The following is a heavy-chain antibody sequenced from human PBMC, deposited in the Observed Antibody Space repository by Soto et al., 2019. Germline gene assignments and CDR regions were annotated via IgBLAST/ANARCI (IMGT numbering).Heavy chain of an antibody. D-gene: IGHD6-13*01. CDR1: GFTFSSYA. V-gene: IGHV3-30-3*01. J-gene: IGHJ6*02. Sequence: QVQLVESGGGVVQPGRSLRLSCAASGFTFSSYAMHWVRQAPGKGLEWVAVISYDGSNKYYADSVKGRFTISRDNSKSTLYLQMNSLRSEDTAVYYCARGAAAGTGYYYFGMDVLGQGTTVTVSS. CDR3: ARGAAAGTGYYYFGMDV. CDR2: ISYDGSNK.